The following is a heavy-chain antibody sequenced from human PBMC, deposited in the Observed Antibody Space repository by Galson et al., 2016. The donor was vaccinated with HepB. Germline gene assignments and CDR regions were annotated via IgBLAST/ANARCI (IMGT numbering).Heavy chain of an antibody. CDR2: IGTAGDT. CDR1: GFTFSSYD. D-gene: IGHD1-26*01. V-gene: IGHV3-13*04. Sequence: SLRLSCAASGFTFSSYDMHWVRQATGKGLEWVSVIGTAGDTYYPGSVKGRFTISRDNSKNTLYLQMNSLRAEDTAVYYCAREVADPIVGARYFQHWGQGTLVTVSS. CDR3: AREVADPIVGARYFQH. J-gene: IGHJ1*01.